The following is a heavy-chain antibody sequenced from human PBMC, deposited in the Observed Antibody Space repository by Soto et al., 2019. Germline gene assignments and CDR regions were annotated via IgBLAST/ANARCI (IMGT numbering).Heavy chain of an antibody. V-gene: IGHV4-34*01. CDR3: ARERSRSYYYGSGSYYIDY. CDR1: GGSFSGYY. D-gene: IGHD3-10*01. J-gene: IGHJ4*02. Sequence: QVQLQQWGAGLLKPSETLSLTCAVYGGSFSGYYWSWIRQPPGKGLEWIGEINHSGSTNYNPSLKSRVTISVDTSTNQFSLKLSSVTAADTAVYYCARERSRSYYYGSGSYYIDYWGQGTLVTVSS. CDR2: INHSGST.